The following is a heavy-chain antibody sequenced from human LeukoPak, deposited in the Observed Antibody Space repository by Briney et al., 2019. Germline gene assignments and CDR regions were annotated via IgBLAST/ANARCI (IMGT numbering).Heavy chain of an antibody. CDR2: IYPYDSDT. D-gene: IGHD3-22*01. CDR3: ARYDSSETNDAFDI. J-gene: IGHJ3*02. V-gene: IGHV5-51*01. Sequence: GESLNISCKASGYSLTSSWIGWVRQMPGKGLEWMGIIYPYDSDTRYGPSFQGQVTISADKSINTAYLQWSSLKASDTAIYYCARYDSSETNDAFDIWGQGTMVTVSS. CDR1: GYSLTSSW.